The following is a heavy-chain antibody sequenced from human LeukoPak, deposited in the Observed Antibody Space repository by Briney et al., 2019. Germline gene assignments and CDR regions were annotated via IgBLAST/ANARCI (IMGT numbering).Heavy chain of an antibody. CDR2: ITSDGSST. J-gene: IGHJ5*02. CDR1: GFTFSTYC. V-gene: IGHV3-74*01. D-gene: IGHD3-22*01. Sequence: GGSLRLSCAASGFTFSTYCMHWVRRAPGKGLVCVSRITSDGSSTSYADSVKGRFTISRDNAKNTLYLQMNSLRAEDTAVYYCARMIARDWFEPWGQGTLVTVSS. CDR3: ARMIARDWFEP.